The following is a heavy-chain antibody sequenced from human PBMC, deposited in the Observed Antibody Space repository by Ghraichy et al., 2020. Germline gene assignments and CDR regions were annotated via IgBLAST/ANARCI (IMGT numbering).Heavy chain of an antibody. Sequence: SETLSLTCTVSGGSISSGDYYWSWIRQPPGKGLEWIGYIYYSGSTYYNPSLKSRVTISVDTSKNQFSLKLSSVTAADTAVYYCASLPDSGSYWYPDYWGQGTLVTVSS. CDR3: ASLPDSGSYWYPDY. J-gene: IGHJ4*02. CDR1: GGSISSGDYY. CDR2: IYYSGST. D-gene: IGHD1-26*01. V-gene: IGHV4-30-4*01.